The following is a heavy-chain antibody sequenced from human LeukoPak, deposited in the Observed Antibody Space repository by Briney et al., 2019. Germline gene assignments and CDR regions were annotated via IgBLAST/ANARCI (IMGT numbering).Heavy chain of an antibody. J-gene: IGHJ4*02. CDR1: GFTFSDYY. Sequence: GGSLRLSCAASGFTFSDYYMSWIRQAPGKGLEWVSAISGSGGSTYYADSVKGRFTISRDNSKNTLYLQMNSLRAEDTAVYYCAKSPPFHMITFGDWGQGTLVTVSS. CDR2: ISGSGGST. V-gene: IGHV3-23*01. D-gene: IGHD3-16*01. CDR3: AKSPPFHMITFGD.